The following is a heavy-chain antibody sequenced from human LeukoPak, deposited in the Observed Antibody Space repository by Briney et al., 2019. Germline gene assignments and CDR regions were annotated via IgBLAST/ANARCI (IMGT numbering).Heavy chain of an antibody. CDR3: AKVKTGTTQRYYYGMDV. CDR2: ISGSGGST. V-gene: IGHV3-23*01. J-gene: IGHJ6*02. D-gene: IGHD1-1*01. CDR1: GFTFSSYA. Sequence: GGSLRLSCAASGFTFSSYAMSWVRQAPGKGLEWVSAISGSGGSTYYADSVKGRFTISRDNSKNTLYLQMNSVRAEDTAVYYCAKVKTGTTQRYYYGMDVWGQGTTVTVSS.